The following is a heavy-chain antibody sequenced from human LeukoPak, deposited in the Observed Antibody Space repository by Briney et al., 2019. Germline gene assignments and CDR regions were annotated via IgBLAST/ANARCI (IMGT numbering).Heavy chain of an antibody. CDR2: ISPNGVIT. CDR1: GFTFSDYY. V-gene: IGHV3-23*01. J-gene: IGHJ4*02. D-gene: IGHD5-24*01. CDR3: AKDDPWLQYGN. Sequence: GGSLRLSCAASGFTFSDYYMSWIRQAPGKGLEWVSGISPNGVITYYADSVKGRFTISRDNSKGTVYLQMNSLRPEDTAVYYCAKDDPWLQYGNWGRGTLVTVSS.